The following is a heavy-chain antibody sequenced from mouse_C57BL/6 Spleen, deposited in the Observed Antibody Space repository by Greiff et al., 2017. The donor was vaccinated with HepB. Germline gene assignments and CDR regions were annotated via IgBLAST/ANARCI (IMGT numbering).Heavy chain of an antibody. Sequence: VQLQQPGAELVKPGASVKLSCKASGYTFTSYWMHWVKQRPGQGLEWIGMIHPNSGSTNYNEKFKSKATLTVDKSSSTAYMQLSSLTSEDSAVYYCARDYGSIHWYFDVWGTGTTVTVSS. V-gene: IGHV1-64*01. CDR1: GYTFTSYW. J-gene: IGHJ1*03. D-gene: IGHD1-1*01. CDR3: ARDYGSIHWYFDV. CDR2: IHPNSGST.